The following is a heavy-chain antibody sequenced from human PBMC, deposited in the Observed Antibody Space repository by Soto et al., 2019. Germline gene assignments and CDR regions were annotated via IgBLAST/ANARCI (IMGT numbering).Heavy chain of an antibody. Sequence: SETLSLTCTVTGGAISGYYWTWIRQSDGEGLEWIGRIYSSGSTNYNPSLKSRVSISLDTSMNYFSLRLSSVTAADTAVYYCARGQRFSDWFDPWGQGTLVTVSS. CDR3: ARGQRFSDWFDP. V-gene: IGHV4-4*07. J-gene: IGHJ5*02. D-gene: IGHD3-3*01. CDR2: IYSSGST. CDR1: GGAISGYY.